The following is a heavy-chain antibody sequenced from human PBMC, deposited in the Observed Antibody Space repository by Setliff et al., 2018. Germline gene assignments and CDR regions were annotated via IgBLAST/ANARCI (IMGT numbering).Heavy chain of an antibody. J-gene: IGHJ6*03. CDR1: GGAFSNYG. CDR2: IIPSFGTA. V-gene: IGHV1-69*05. Sequence: SVKVSCKASGGAFSNYGITWVRQAPGKGLEWMGGIIPSFGTANYEQKFQGRVTITTDESTSTGYMELSSLRSEDTAVYYCARESVVVVTTTNYYYYMDVWGKGTTVTVSS. CDR3: ARESVVVVTTTNYYYYMDV. D-gene: IGHD2-21*02.